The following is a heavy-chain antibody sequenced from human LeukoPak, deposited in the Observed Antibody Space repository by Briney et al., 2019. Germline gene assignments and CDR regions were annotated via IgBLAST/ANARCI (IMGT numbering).Heavy chain of an antibody. V-gene: IGHV4-59*01. Sequence: SETLSLTCTVSGGSISSYYWSWIRQPPGKGLEWIGYIYYSGSTNYNPSLKSRVTISVDTSKNQFSLKLSSVTAADTAVYYCARRNRWELLDFWGQGTLVTVSS. CDR3: ARRNRWELLDF. CDR2: IYYSGST. D-gene: IGHD1-26*01. J-gene: IGHJ4*02. CDR1: GGSISSYY.